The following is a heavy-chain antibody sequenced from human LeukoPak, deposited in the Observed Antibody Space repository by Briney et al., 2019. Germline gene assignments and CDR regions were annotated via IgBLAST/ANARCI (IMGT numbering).Heavy chain of an antibody. CDR1: GGSISSYY. Sequence: SETLSLTCTVSGGSISSYYWSWGREPPGEGVGWGGYIYYSASTNYNPSLKSRVTISVDTSKNQFSLKLRSVTAADTAVYYCASDLGDSSGYPIAEYFQHWGQGTLVTVSS. D-gene: IGHD3-22*01. J-gene: IGHJ1*01. CDR3: ASDLGDSSGYPIAEYFQH. V-gene: IGHV4-59*12. CDR2: IYYSAST.